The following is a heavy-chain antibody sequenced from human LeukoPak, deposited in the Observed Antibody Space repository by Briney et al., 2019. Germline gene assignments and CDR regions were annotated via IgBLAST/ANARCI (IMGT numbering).Heavy chain of an antibody. V-gene: IGHV4-31*03. J-gene: IGHJ4*02. D-gene: IGHD3-3*01. CDR1: GGSISSGGYY. CDR3: ARLVRFLEEGYYFDY. Sequence: SETLSLTCTVSGGSISSGGYYWSWIRQHPGKGLEWVGYIYYSGSTYYNPSLKSRVTISVDTPKNQFSLKLSSVTAADTAVYYCARLVRFLEEGYYFDYWGQGTLVTVSS. CDR2: IYYSGST.